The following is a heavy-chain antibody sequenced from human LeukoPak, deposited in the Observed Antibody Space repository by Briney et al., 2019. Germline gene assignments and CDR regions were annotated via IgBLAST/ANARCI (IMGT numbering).Heavy chain of an antibody. CDR3: ARGVVAATEYYYYYYMDV. CDR1: GYTFTGYY. D-gene: IGHD2-15*01. V-gene: IGHV1-2*02. J-gene: IGHJ6*03. Sequence: ASVKVSCKASGYTFTGYYMHWVRQAPGQGLEGMGWINPNSGGTNYAQKFQGRVTMTRDTSISTAYMELSRLRSDDTAVYYCARGVVAATEYYYYYYMDVWGKGTTVTVSS. CDR2: INPNSGGT.